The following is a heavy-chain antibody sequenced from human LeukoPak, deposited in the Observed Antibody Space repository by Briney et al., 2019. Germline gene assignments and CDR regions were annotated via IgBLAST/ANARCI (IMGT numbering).Heavy chain of an antibody. CDR2: ISSSGSTI. CDR1: GFTFSDYY. CDR3: ARGPGIVVVVAGPGAFDI. D-gene: IGHD2-15*01. Sequence: GVSLRLSCAASGFTFSDYYMSWIRQAPGKGLEWVSYISSSGSTIYYADSVKGRFTISRDNAKNSLYLQMNSLRAEDTAVYYCARGPGIVVVVAGPGAFDIWGQGTMVTVSS. J-gene: IGHJ3*02. V-gene: IGHV3-11*04.